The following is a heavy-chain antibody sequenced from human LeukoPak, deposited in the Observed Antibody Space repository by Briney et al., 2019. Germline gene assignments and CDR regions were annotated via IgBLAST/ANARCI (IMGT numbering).Heavy chain of an antibody. Sequence: SLRLSCAASGFTFSSYAMHWVRQAPGKGLEWVAVISYDGSNKYYADSVKGRFTISRDNSKNTLYLQMNSLRAEDTAVYYCARSSRHDAFDIWGQGTMVTVSS. CDR1: GFTFSSYA. CDR3: ARSSRHDAFDI. V-gene: IGHV3-30*04. J-gene: IGHJ3*02. D-gene: IGHD6-6*01. CDR2: ISYDGSNK.